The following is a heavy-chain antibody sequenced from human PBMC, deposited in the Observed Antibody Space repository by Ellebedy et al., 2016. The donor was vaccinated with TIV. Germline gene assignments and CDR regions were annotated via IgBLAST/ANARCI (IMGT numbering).Heavy chain of an antibody. CDR2: ISGSGEYT. V-gene: IGHV3-23*01. CDR1: GFTFSNYA. J-gene: IGHJ6*02. D-gene: IGHD3-9*01. CDR3: AKLGFDILTGSGGMDV. Sequence: GGSLRLSCAASGFTFSNYAMSWVRRSPGKGLDWVSLISGSGEYTYYADAVKGRLTISRANAMDTLYLQMNSLGVGDTAVYYCAKLGFDILTGSGGMDVWGQGTTVTVSS.